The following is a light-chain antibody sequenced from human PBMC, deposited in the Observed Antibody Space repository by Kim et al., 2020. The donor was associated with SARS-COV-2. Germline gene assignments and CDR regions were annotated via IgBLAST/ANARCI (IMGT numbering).Light chain of an antibody. CDR3: GTWDTRLSGAV. CDR2: DSY. V-gene: IGLV1-51*01. Sequence: QSVLTQPPSVSAAPGQKVTISCSGSSSNIGNNHASWYQQLPGTAPKLLIYDSYNRPSGIPDRFSGSKSGTSATLDITGLRTGDEADYYCGTWDTRLSGAVFGGGTQLTVL. CDR1: SSNIGNNH. J-gene: IGLJ3*02.